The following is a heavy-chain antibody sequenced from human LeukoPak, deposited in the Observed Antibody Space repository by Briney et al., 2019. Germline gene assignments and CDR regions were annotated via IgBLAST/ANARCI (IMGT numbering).Heavy chain of an antibody. V-gene: IGHV4-39*01. CDR1: GGSISSNNYY. CDR3: AGVIGNYDGRLDY. Sequence: SETLSLTCTVSGGSISSNNYYWGWIRQPPGKGLEWIGSIYCRVTISVDTSKNQFSLKLSSVTAADTAMYYCAGVIGNYDGRLDYWGQGTLVTVSS. CDR2: IY. J-gene: IGHJ4*02. D-gene: IGHD1-7*01.